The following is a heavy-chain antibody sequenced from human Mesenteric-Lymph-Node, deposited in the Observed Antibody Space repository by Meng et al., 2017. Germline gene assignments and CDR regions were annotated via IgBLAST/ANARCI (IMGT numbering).Heavy chain of an antibody. D-gene: IGHD5-24*01. CDR3: ARGGVATIVDY. J-gene: IGHJ4*02. CDR2: IYYSGST. V-gene: IGHV4-30-4*01. CDR1: GCSNSSGNYD. Sequence: QGQVQESGPGLVMPSQSLSLTCTGSGCSNSSGNYDWSWIRQPPGKGLEWIGYIYYSGSTYYNPSLKSRITITVDRSKNQFSLRLSSVTAADTAVYYCARGGVATIVDYWGQGTLVTVSS.